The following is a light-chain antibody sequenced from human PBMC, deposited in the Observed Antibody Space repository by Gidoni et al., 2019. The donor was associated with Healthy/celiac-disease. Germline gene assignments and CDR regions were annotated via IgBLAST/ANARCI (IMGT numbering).Light chain of an antibody. CDR1: QDISNN. V-gene: IGKV1-33*01. J-gene: IGKJ3*01. CDR2: DAS. CDR3: QQYDNLFFT. Sequence: DIQMTQSPSSLSASVGDRVTITCQASQDISNNLNWYQQKPGKAPKLLIYDASNLETGVPSRFSGSGSGTDFTFAISSLQPEDIATYYCQQYDNLFFTFGPXTKVDIQ.